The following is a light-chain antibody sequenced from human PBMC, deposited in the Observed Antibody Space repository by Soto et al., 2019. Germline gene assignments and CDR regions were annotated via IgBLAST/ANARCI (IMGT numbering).Light chain of an antibody. CDR3: QRYISSPLT. V-gene: IGKV3-20*01. J-gene: IGKJ1*01. CDR1: QSVSNNY. CDR2: GAS. Sequence: EIVLTQSPGTLSLSPGERATLSCRASQSVSNNYLAWYQQKPGQAPRLVIYGASSRATGIPDRFSASGSGTDFTLTISRLEPEDFAVYYCQRYISSPLTFGQGTKVDIK.